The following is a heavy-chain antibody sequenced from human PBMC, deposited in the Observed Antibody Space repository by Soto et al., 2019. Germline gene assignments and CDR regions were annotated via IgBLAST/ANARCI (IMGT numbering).Heavy chain of an antibody. CDR3: ARRVIPAALIDY. V-gene: IGHV4-39*01. CDR2: IYYSGST. CDR1: GGSISSSSYY. Sequence: QLQLQESGPGLVKPSETLSLTCTVSGGSISSSSYYWGWIRQPPGKGLEWIGSIYYSGSTYYNPSLKSGLTISVDTSKNQFSLKLTSVTAADTAVYYCARRVIPAALIDYWGQGTLVTVSS. J-gene: IGHJ4*02. D-gene: IGHD2-2*01.